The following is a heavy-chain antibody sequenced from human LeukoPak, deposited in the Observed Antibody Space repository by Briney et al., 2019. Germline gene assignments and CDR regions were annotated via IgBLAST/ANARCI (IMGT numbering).Heavy chain of an antibody. Sequence: SETLSLTCTVSGGSLSSYYWSWIRQPPGKGLEWIGYIYYSGSTNYNPSLKSRVTISVDTSKNQFSLKLSSVTAADTAVYYCARGYQRDYWADYWGQGTLVTVSS. CDR3: ARGYQRDYWADY. J-gene: IGHJ4*02. CDR2: IYYSGST. V-gene: IGHV4-59*01. CDR1: GGSLSSYY. D-gene: IGHD2-8*02.